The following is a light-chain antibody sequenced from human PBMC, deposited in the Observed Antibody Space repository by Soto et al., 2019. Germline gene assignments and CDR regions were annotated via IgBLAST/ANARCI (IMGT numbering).Light chain of an antibody. Sequence: QSALTQPASVSGSPGQSITISCTGTSSDVDGYNYVSWYQQHPGKAPKLVIYDVSNRPSGVSNRFSGSKSGNTASLTISGLQAEDEADYYCSSYTISSTPVVFGGGTKVTVL. CDR1: SSDVDGYNY. J-gene: IGLJ2*01. CDR2: DVS. CDR3: SSYTISSTPVV. V-gene: IGLV2-14*03.